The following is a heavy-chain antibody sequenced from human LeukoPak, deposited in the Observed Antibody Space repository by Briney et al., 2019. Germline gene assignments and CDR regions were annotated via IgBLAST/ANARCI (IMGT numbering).Heavy chain of an antibody. CDR3: ARGRGDY. D-gene: IGHD3-10*01. J-gene: IGHJ4*02. Sequence: GGSLRLSCAASGFTFRTSWLNWVRQAPGKGLEWVAQIKQDGSEIYYMDSVKGRFTISRDDTKNSVLLQMNSLTAEDTAIYYCARGRGDYWGQGTLVTVSS. CDR2: IKQDGSEI. CDR1: GFTFRTSW. V-gene: IGHV3-7*04.